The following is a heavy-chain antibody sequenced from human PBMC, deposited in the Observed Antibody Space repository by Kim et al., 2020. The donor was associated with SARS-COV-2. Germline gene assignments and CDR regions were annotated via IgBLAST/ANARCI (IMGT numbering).Heavy chain of an antibody. CDR3: ARDVPNSGMDV. J-gene: IGHJ6*02. CDR2: T. V-gene: IGHV1-18*01. Sequence: TNYAQKLQGRVTMTTATSTSTAYMELRSLRSDDTAVYYCARDVPNSGMDVWGQGTTVTVSS.